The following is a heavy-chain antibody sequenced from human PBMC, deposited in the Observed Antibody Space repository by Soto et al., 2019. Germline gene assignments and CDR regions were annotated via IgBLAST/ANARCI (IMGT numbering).Heavy chain of an antibody. CDR3: ARWYGGSLDY. CDR2: IYYSGST. Sequence: SETLSLTCTVSGGSISSYYWSWIRQPPGKGLEWIGYIYYSGSTNYNPSLKSRVTISVDTSKNQFSLKLSSVTAADTAVYYCARWYGGSLDYWGHGTRVTVSS. CDR1: GGSISSYY. J-gene: IGHJ4*01. V-gene: IGHV4-59*01. D-gene: IGHD4-17*01.